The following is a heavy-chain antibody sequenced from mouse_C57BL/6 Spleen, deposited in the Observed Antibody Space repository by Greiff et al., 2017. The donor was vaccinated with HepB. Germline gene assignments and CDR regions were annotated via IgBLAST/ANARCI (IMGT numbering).Heavy chain of an antibody. Sequence: VQLQQSGAELVKPGASVKISCKASGYAFSSYWMNWVKQRPGKGLEWIGQIYPGDGDTNYNGKFKGKATLTADKSSSTAYMQLSSLTSEDSAVYFCARSENYDYDVGYWGQGTTLTVSS. V-gene: IGHV1-80*01. CDR3: ARSENYDYDVGY. CDR1: GYAFSSYW. J-gene: IGHJ2*01. D-gene: IGHD2-4*01. CDR2: IYPGDGDT.